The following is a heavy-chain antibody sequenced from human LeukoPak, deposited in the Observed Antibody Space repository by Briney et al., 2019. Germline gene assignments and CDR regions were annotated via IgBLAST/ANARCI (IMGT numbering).Heavy chain of an antibody. V-gene: IGHV3-23*01. CDR3: ARGGVYSSSWYTGDPEYFQH. D-gene: IGHD6-13*01. Sequence: GGSLRLSCAASGFTFSSYAMSWVRQAPGKGLEWVSAISGGGGTTYYTDSVKGRFTISRDNAKNSLYLQMNSLRAEDTAVCYCARGGVYSSSWYTGDPEYFQHWGQGTLVTVSS. CDR1: GFTFSSYA. CDR2: ISGGGGTT. J-gene: IGHJ1*01.